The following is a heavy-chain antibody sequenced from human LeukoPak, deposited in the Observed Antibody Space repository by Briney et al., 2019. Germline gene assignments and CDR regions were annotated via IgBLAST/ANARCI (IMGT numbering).Heavy chain of an antibody. D-gene: IGHD3-10*01. V-gene: IGHV3-9*01. CDR3: AKDWYRRRFGNFDY. Sequence: GGSLRLSCAASGFTFDDYAMHWVRHAPGKGLEWVSGISWNSGSIGYADSVKGRFTISRDNAKNSLYLQMNSLRAEDTALYYCAKDWYRRRFGNFDYWGQGTLVTVSS. CDR2: ISWNSGSI. CDR1: GFTFDDYA. J-gene: IGHJ4*02.